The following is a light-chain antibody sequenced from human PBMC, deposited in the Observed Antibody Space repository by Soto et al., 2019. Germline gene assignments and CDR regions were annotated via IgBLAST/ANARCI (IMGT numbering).Light chain of an antibody. CDR1: QSISNH. V-gene: IGKV1-17*01. J-gene: IGKJ5*01. CDR3: QQRNSYPIT. Sequence: DIQMTQSPSSLSASVEDRVIITCRASQSISNHLNWYQQKPGKAPKLLIFAASSLQSGVPSRFSGSRSGPEFTLTISSLQPEDFATYYCQQRNSYPITFGQGTRLEIK. CDR2: AAS.